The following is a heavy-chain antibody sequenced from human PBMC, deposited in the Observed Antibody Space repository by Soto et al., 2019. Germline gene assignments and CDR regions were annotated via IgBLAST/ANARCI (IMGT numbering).Heavy chain of an antibody. D-gene: IGHD3-22*01. CDR2: IIPIFGTA. CDR1: GGTFSSYA. CDR3: ARVQYYYDSSGYYGGNWFDP. Sequence: ASVKVSCKASGGTFSSYAISWVRQAPGQGLEWMGGIIPIFGTANYAQKFQGRVTITADESTSTAYMELSSLRSEDTAVYYCARVQYYYDSSGYYGGNWFDPWGQGTLVTVSS. V-gene: IGHV1-69*13. J-gene: IGHJ5*02.